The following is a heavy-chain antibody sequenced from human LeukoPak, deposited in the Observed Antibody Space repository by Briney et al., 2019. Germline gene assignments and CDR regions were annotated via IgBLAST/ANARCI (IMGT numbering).Heavy chain of an antibody. Sequence: SETLSLTCAVYGGSFSGYYWSWIRQPPGKGLEWIGEINHSGSTNYNPSLKSRVTISVDTSKNQFSPKLSSVTAADTAVYYCARHGCSGGSCYLNYYYYYGTDVWGQGTTVTVSS. D-gene: IGHD2-15*01. CDR3: ARHGCSGGSCYLNYYYYYGTDV. J-gene: IGHJ6*02. CDR1: GGSFSGYY. CDR2: INHSGST. V-gene: IGHV4-34*01.